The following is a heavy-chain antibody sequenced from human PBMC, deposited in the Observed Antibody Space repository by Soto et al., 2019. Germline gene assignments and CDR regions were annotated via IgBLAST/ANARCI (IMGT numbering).Heavy chain of an antibody. Sequence: GGSLRLSCAASGFTFSSYAMSWVRQAPGKGLEWVSAISGSGGSTYYADSVKGRFTISRDNSKNTLYLQMNSLRAEDTAVDYCAKDQESYYDFWSGYSNNPYYYYGMDVWGQGTTVTVSS. J-gene: IGHJ6*02. CDR1: GFTFSSYA. V-gene: IGHV3-23*01. CDR3: AKDQESYYDFWSGYSNNPYYYYGMDV. D-gene: IGHD3-3*01. CDR2: ISGSGGST.